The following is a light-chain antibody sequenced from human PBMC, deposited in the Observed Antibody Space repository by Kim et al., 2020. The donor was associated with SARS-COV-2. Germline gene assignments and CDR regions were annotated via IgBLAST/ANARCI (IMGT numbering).Light chain of an antibody. V-gene: IGLV4-69*01. Sequence: QLVLTQPPSASASLGASVRLTCTLSSGHSTYAIAWHQQQPEKGPRFLMRLNSDGSHSNGDGIPDRFSGSSSGSERYLSVSSLQSDDEADYYCQTWDTGIVVFGGGTQLTVL. CDR3: QTWDTGIVV. J-gene: IGLJ3*02. CDR1: SGHSTYA. CDR2: LNSDGSH.